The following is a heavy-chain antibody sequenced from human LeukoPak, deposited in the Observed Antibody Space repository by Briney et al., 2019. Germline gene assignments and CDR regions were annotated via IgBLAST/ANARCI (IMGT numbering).Heavy chain of an antibody. CDR1: GFTFSNYG. CDR2: IGTSGTTI. J-gene: IGHJ5*02. D-gene: IGHD2/OR15-2a*01. V-gene: IGHV3-48*02. CDR3: ARDLQKATATVGTFCDP. Sequence: PGGSLRLSCAASGFTFSNYGMHWVRQAPGKGLEWVSYIGTSGTTIYYADSVKGRFTISRDNADNSLYLQMDHLRDEDTAVYYCARDLQKATATVGTFCDPWGQGTLVTVSS.